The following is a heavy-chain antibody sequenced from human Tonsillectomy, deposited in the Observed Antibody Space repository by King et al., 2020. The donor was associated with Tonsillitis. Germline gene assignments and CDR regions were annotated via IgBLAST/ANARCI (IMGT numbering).Heavy chain of an antibody. CDR1: GFTFSSYA. CDR3: ARLEGRVVVTAGAFDR. J-gene: IGHJ3*02. V-gene: IGHV3-30-3*01. Sequence: VQLVESGGGVVQPGRSLRLSCAASGFTFSSYAMHWVRQAPGKGLEWVAVISYDGSNKYYADSVKGRFTISRDNSKNTLYLQMNSLRAEDTAVYYCARLEGRVVVTAGAFDRWGEGTMVTVSS. D-gene: IGHD2-21*02. CDR2: ISYDGSNK.